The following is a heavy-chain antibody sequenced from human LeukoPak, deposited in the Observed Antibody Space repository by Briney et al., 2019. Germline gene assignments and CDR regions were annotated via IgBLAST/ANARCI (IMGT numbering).Heavy chain of an antibody. Sequence: GESLKISCKGSGYSFPTYWIAWVRQMPGKGLEWMGIIYPDESNIRYSPSFQGQVTIPADKSISTAYPQWSSLKASDTAMYYCARPPSRGYSSSFEYWGQGTLVTVSS. CDR1: GYSFPTYW. CDR2: IYPDESNI. D-gene: IGHD2-2*03. V-gene: IGHV5-51*01. J-gene: IGHJ4*02. CDR3: ARPPSRGYSSSFEY.